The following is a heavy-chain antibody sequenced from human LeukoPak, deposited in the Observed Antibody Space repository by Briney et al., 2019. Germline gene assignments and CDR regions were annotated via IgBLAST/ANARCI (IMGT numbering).Heavy chain of an antibody. J-gene: IGHJ6*03. V-gene: IGHV4-34*01. CDR2: INNSGST. Sequence: SETLSLTCAVYGGSFSGYYWSWIRQPPGKGLEWIGEINNSGSTNYNPSLKSRVTISVDTSKNQFSLKLSSVTAADTAVYYCARVRYCSSTSCYRFYYYYYYIDVWGKGTTVTVSS. CDR1: GGSFSGYY. CDR3: ARVRYCSSTSCYRFYYYYYYIDV. D-gene: IGHD2-2*02.